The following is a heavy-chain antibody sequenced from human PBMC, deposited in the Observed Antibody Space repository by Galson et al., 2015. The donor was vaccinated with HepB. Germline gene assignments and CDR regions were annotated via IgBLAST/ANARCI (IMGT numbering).Heavy chain of an antibody. J-gene: IGHJ4*02. Sequence: SVKVSCKASRFTFTSSAVQWVRQTRGQRLEWIGWIVVGSGNTNYAQKFQKRVTITRDMSTSTAYMELSSLGSEDTAVYYCAAGTTVTKRHWGQGTLVTVSS. CDR1: RFTFTSSA. V-gene: IGHV1-58*01. CDR3: AAGTTVTKRH. D-gene: IGHD4-17*01. CDR2: IVVGSGNT.